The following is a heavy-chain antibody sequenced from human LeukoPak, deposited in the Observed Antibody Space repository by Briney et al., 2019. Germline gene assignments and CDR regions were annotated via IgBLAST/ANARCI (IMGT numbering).Heavy chain of an antibody. CDR3: ATSSLSNYFDY. Sequence: GGSLRLSCAASGFTFSSYWMHWVRQAPGKGLVWVSRINSDGSSTSYADSVKGRFTISRDNSRNSLYLQMNSLRAEDTALYYCATSSLSNYFDYWGQGTLVTVSS. CDR1: GFTFSSYW. J-gene: IGHJ4*02. V-gene: IGHV3-74*01. CDR2: INSDGSST.